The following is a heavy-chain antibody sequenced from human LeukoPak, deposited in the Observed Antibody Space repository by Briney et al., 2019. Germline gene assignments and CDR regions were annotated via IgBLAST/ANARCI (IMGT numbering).Heavy chain of an antibody. V-gene: IGHV3-21*01. CDR3: ARVYQAAAGTGDY. Sequence: PGRYLRLFCAASVFTFSSYSMNWILHAPGKRLERISSISSSSSYIYYADSVKGRFTISRDNAKNSLYLQMNSLRAEDTAVYYCARVYQAAAGTGDYWGQGTLVTVSS. J-gene: IGHJ4*02. CDR2: ISSSSSYI. D-gene: IGHD6-13*01. CDR1: VFTFSSYS.